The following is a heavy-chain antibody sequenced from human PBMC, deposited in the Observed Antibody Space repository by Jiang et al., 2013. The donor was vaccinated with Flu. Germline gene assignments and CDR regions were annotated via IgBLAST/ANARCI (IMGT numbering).Heavy chain of an antibody. J-gene: IGHJ4*02. V-gene: IGHV4-39*01. D-gene: IGHD4-17*01. CDR2: IYYSGST. CDR1: GGSISSSSYY. Sequence: GSGLVKPSETLSLTCTVSGGSISSSSYYWGWIRQPPGKGLEWIGSIYYSGSTYYNPSLKSRVTISVDTSKNQFSLKLSSVTAADTAVYYCARQAIGGDYGDYECYFDYWGQGTLVTVSS. CDR3: ARQAIGGDYGDYECYFDY.